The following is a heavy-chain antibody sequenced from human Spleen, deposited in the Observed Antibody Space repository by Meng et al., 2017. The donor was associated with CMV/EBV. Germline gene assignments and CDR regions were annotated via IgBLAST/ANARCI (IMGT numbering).Heavy chain of an antibody. CDR3: ARVGDYYDSSGYLIRPLDY. J-gene: IGHJ4*02. CDR2: IIPIFGTA. V-gene: IGHV1-69*12. CDR1: GGTFSSYA. D-gene: IGHD3-22*01. Sequence: QVQLVQSGAEVKKPGSSVKVSCKASGGTFSSYAISWVRQAPGQGLEWMGGIIPIFGTANYAQKFQGRVTITADESASTAYMELSSLRSEDTAVYYCARVGDYYDSSGYLIRPLDYWGQGTLVTVSS.